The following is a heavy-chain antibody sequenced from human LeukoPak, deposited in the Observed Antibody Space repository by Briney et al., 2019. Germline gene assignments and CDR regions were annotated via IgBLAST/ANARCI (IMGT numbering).Heavy chain of an antibody. CDR3: ARDVGSSSWYFDY. CDR2: INPNSGGT. D-gene: IGHD6-13*01. Sequence: ASVKVSCKASGYTFTGYYMHWVRQAPGQGLEWMGRINPNSGGTNYAQNFQGRVTMTRDTSISTAYMELSRLRSDDTAVYYCARDVGSSSWYFDYWGQGTLVTVSS. V-gene: IGHV1-2*06. J-gene: IGHJ4*02. CDR1: GYTFTGYY.